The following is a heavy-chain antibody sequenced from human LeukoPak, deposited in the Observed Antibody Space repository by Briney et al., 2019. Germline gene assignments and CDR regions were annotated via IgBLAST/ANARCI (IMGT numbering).Heavy chain of an antibody. CDR3: ARDFYYGSGRYDY. D-gene: IGHD3-10*01. Sequence: PGGSLRLSCAASGFTFINYEMNWVRQPPGKGLEWVSYISSSGSTIYYADSVKGRFTISRDNAKNLLYLQMNSLRAEDTAVYYCARDFYYGSGRYDYWGQGTLVTVSS. CDR1: GFTFINYE. CDR2: ISSSGSTI. J-gene: IGHJ4*02. V-gene: IGHV3-48*03.